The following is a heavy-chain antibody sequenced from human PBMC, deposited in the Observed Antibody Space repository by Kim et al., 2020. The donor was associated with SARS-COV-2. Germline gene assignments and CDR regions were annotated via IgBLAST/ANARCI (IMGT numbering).Heavy chain of an antibody. V-gene: IGHV3-53*01. J-gene: IGHJ4*02. CDR2: IYPGGST. D-gene: IGHD3-10*01. CDR3: ASHYSGSGSYLHY. CDR1: GFTVSDNF. Sequence: GGSLRLSCAASGFTVSDNFMSWVRQAPGKGLEWVSVIYPGGSTYYADSVKGRLTISRDNSKNAVYLQMNSLRAEDTAVYYCASHYSGSGSYLHYWIQGTL.